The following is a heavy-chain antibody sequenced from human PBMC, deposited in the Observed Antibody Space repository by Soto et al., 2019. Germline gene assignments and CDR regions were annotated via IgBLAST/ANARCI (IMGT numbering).Heavy chain of an antibody. D-gene: IGHD5-18*01. J-gene: IGHJ4*02. Sequence: ASVKVSCKASGGTFSSYAISWVRQAPGQGLEWMGGIVPIFGTANYAQKFQGRVTITADESTSAAYMELSSLRSEDTAVYYCAMTHVDTAMGPFDYWGQGTLVTVSS. V-gene: IGHV1-69*13. CDR2: IVPIFGTA. CDR3: AMTHVDTAMGPFDY. CDR1: GGTFSSYA.